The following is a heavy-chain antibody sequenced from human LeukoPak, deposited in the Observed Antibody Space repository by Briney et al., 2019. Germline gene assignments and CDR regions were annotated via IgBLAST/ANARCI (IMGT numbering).Heavy chain of an antibody. D-gene: IGHD2-2*01. V-gene: IGHV3-21*01. Sequence: GGSLRLSCAASGFTFSSYGMHWVRQAPGKGLEWVSSISSSSSYIYYADSVKGRFTISRDNAKNSLYLQMNSLRAEDTAVYYCARGVVPAAPFDYWGQGTLVTVSS. J-gene: IGHJ4*02. CDR2: ISSSSSYI. CDR3: ARGVVPAAPFDY. CDR1: GFTFSSYG.